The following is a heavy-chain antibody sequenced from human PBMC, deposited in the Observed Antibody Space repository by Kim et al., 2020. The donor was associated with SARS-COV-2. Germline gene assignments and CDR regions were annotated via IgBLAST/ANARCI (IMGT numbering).Heavy chain of an antibody. D-gene: IGHD6-19*01. Sequence: GGSLRLSCAASGFTFSTYWMSWVRQAPGKGLEWVANIKQDGSEKKYVDSVRGRFTISRDNAKNSLYLQMSSLRAEDTAVYYCARAPASGWYRAFDYWGQGTLVTVSS. CDR1: GFTFSTYW. CDR3: ARAPASGWYRAFDY. J-gene: IGHJ4*02. V-gene: IGHV3-7*01. CDR2: IKQDGSEK.